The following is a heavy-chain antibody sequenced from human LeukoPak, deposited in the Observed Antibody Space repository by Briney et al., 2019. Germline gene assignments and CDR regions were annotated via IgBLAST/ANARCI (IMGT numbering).Heavy chain of an antibody. CDR2: IYYSGST. V-gene: IGHV4-30-4*08. CDR3: ARHEYSGSYYGLSWFDP. Sequence: SETLSLTCTVSGGSISSGDYYWSWIRQPPGKGLEWIGYIYYSGSTYYNPSLKSRVTISVGTSKNQLSLKLSSLTAADTAVYYCARHEYSGSYYGLSWFDPWGQGTLVTVSS. J-gene: IGHJ5*02. CDR1: GGSISSGDYY. D-gene: IGHD1-26*01.